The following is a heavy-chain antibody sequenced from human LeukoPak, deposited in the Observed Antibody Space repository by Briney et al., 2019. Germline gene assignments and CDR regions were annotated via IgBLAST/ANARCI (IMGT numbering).Heavy chain of an antibody. CDR1: GGSISSYY. J-gene: IGHJ4*02. CDR3: ARVGRDGYNYFDY. Sequence: SETLSLTCAVSGGSISSYYWSWIRQPPGKGLEWIGYIYYSGSTNYNPSLKSRVTISVDTSKKQFSLKLSSVTAADTAVYHCARVGRDGYNYFDYWGQGTLVTVSS. D-gene: IGHD5-24*01. CDR2: IYYSGST. V-gene: IGHV4-59*01.